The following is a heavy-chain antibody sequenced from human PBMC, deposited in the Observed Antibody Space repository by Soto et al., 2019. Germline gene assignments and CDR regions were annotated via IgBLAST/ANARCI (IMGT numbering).Heavy chain of an antibody. CDR1: GGSISSYY. CDR2: IYYSGST. D-gene: IGHD6-6*01. V-gene: IGHV4-59*01. Sequence: PSETLSLTCTVSGGSISSYYWSWIRQPPGKGPEWIGYIYYSGSTNYNPSLKSRVTISVDTSKNQFSLKLSSVTAADTAVYYCARKGVAARSYYFDYWGQGTLVTVSS. J-gene: IGHJ4*02. CDR3: ARKGVAARSYYFDY.